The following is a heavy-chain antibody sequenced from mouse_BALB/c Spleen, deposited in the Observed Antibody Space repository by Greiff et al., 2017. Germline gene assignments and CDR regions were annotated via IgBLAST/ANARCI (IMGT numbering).Heavy chain of an antibody. V-gene: IGHV2-9*02. D-gene: IGHD2-4*01. CDR3: ASSYDYDEGAWFAY. Sequence: VKLMESGPGLVAPSQSLSITCTVSGFSLTSYGVHWVRQPPGKGLEWLGVIWAGGSTNYNSALMSRLSISKDNSKSQVFLKMNSLQTDDTAMYYCASSYDYDEGAWFAYWGQGTLVTVSA. CDR1: GFSLTSYG. CDR2: IWAGGST. J-gene: IGHJ3*01.